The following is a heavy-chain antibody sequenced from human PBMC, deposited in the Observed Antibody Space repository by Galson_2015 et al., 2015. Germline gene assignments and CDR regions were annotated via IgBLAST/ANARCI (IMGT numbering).Heavy chain of an antibody. Sequence: SLRLSCAASGFTFSSYGMHWVRQAPGKGLEWVAVIWYDGSNKYYADSVKGRFTISRDNSKNTLYLQMNSLRAEDTAVYYCARSSTSCYLCHRTPGNFDYWGQGTLVTVSS. CDR3: ARSSTSCYLCHRTPGNFDY. D-gene: IGHD2-2*01. CDR2: IWYDGSNK. V-gene: IGHV3-33*01. J-gene: IGHJ4*02. CDR1: GFTFSSYG.